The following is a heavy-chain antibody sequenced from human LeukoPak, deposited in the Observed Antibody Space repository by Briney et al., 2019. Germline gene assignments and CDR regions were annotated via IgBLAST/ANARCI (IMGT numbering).Heavy chain of an antibody. CDR1: GGTFSSYA. CDR2: IIPIFGTA. J-gene: IGHJ3*02. Sequence: ASVKVSCKASGGTFSSYAISWVRQAPGQGLEWMGGIIPIFGTANYAQKFQGRVTITADESTSTAYMELSSLRSEDTAVYYCARGDSSGCYGAFDIWGQGTMVTVSS. CDR3: ARGDSSGCYGAFDI. V-gene: IGHV1-69*13. D-gene: IGHD3-22*01.